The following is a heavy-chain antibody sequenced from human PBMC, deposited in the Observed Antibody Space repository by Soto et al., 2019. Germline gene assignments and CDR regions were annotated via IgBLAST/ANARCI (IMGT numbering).Heavy chain of an antibody. CDR3: AKSESGAFRLAELLL. D-gene: IGHD1-26*01. J-gene: IGHJ4*02. CDR2: ISGSGGST. V-gene: IGHV3-23*01. CDR1: GFTFSSYA. Sequence: EVQLLESGGGLVQPGXXLXLSCAASGFTFSSYAMSWVRQAPGKGLEXVSAISGSGGSTYYADSVKGRFTISRDNSKNTLYLQMNSLRAEDTAVYYCAKSESGAFRLAELLLWGQGTLVTVSS.